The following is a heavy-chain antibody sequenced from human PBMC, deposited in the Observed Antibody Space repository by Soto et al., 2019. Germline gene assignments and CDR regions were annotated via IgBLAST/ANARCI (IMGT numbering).Heavy chain of an antibody. J-gene: IGHJ5*02. D-gene: IGHD2-2*01. V-gene: IGHV3-23*01. CDR2: LSGSGTAT. CDR3: AKDGSRYCSSTSCLNWFDP. CDR1: GVTLSAYG. Sequence: TGGPLRLSCAASGVTLSAYGMSLVRPTPGRGLEWVSALSGSGTATHYADSVKGRFTISRDNSKNMLYLQMNSLRAEDTAVYYCAKDGSRYCSSTSCLNWFDPWGQGTLVTVSS.